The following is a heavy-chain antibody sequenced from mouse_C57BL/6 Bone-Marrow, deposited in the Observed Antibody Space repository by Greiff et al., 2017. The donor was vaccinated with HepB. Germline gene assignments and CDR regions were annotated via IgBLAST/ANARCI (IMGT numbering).Heavy chain of an antibody. D-gene: IGHD2-2*01. CDR3: ARHTGYDFDY. V-gene: IGHV5-6*01. CDR1: GFTFSSYG. CDR2: ISSGGSYT. J-gene: IGHJ2*01. Sequence: EVQVVESGGDLVKPGGSLKLSCAASGFTFSSYGMSWVRQTPDKRLEWVATISSGGSYTYYPDSVKGRFTISRDNAKNTLYLQMSSLKSEDTAMYYYARHTGYDFDYWGQGTTLTVSS.